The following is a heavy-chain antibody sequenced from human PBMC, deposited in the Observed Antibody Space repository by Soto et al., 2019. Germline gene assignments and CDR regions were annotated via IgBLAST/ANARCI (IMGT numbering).Heavy chain of an antibody. CDR3: VKASMAYDFWSRYSLFAYYYYGMDV. D-gene: IGHD3-3*01. V-gene: IGHV3-64D*08. Sequence: SLRLSCSASGFTFSSYAMHWVRQAPGKGLEYVSAISSNGGSTYYADSVKGRYTISRDNSKNTLYLQMSSLRAEDTAVYYCVKASMAYDFWSRYSLFAYYYYGMDVWGQGT. CDR2: ISSNGGST. J-gene: IGHJ6*02. CDR1: GFTFSSYA.